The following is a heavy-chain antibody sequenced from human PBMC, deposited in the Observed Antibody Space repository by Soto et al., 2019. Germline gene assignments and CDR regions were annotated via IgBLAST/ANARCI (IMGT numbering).Heavy chain of an antibody. CDR3: EKDYSGSYFPFDY. V-gene: IGHV3-23*01. CDR2: ISGSGGST. D-gene: IGHD3-10*01. J-gene: IGHJ4*02. Sequence: GGSLRLSCAASGFTVSSYAMSLFRHAPGKGLEWVSAISGSGGSTYYADSVKGRFTISRDNSKNTLYLQMNSLRAEDTAVYYCEKDYSGSYFPFDYWGQGTLVTVSS. CDR1: GFTVSSYA.